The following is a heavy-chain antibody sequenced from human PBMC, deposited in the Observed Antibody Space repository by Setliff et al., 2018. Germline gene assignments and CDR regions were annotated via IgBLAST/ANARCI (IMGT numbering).Heavy chain of an antibody. Sequence: ASVKVSCKASGYSFTSYGISWVRQAPGQGLEWTGWISAYNDNKNYAQKFQGRVTMTTDTSTNTVFMELRSLRSDDTAMFYCARVVYYASGSSLSYGMDVWGQGTAVTVSS. CDR1: GYSFTSYG. CDR2: ISAYNDNK. CDR3: ARVVYYASGSSLSYGMDV. J-gene: IGHJ6*02. V-gene: IGHV1-18*01. D-gene: IGHD3-10*01.